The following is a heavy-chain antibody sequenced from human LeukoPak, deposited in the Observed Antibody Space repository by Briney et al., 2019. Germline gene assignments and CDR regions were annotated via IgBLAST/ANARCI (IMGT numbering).Heavy chain of an antibody. Sequence: PGGSLRLSCASSRFTFSRYAMNWVRQAPGKGLEWVSAISGSGGSTYYADSVKGRFTISRDNSKNTLYLQMNSLRAEDTAVYYCARTSITIFAASFDYRGQGTLVTVSS. D-gene: IGHD3-3*01. J-gene: IGHJ4*02. CDR2: ISGSGGST. CDR3: ARTSITIFAASFDY. CDR1: RFTFSRYA. V-gene: IGHV3-23*01.